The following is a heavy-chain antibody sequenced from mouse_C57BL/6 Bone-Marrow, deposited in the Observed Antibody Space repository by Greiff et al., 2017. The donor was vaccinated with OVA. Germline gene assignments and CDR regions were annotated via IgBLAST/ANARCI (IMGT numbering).Heavy chain of an antibody. Sequence: DVHLVESGPGLVKPSQSLSLTCSVTGYSITSGYYWTWIRQFPGNKLEWMGYISYDGSNNYNPSLKNRISITRDTSKNQFFLKLNSVTTEDTATYYCARDIYYGSTSWFAYWGQGTLVTVSA. CDR1: GYSITSGYY. V-gene: IGHV3-6*01. J-gene: IGHJ3*01. CDR2: ISYDGSN. CDR3: ARDIYYGSTSWFAY. D-gene: IGHD1-1*01.